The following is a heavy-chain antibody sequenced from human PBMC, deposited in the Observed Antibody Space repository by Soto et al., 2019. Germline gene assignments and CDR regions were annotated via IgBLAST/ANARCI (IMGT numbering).Heavy chain of an antibody. J-gene: IGHJ4*02. CDR3: AGDPSLDWNYFHY. Sequence: PSETLSLTCTVSGGSIASRGYYWSWIRQHPGTGLEWIGYISYSGSTYYNPSLKSRVTISVDTSKNQFSLKLTSVTAADTAVYYCAGDPSLDWNYFHYWGQGTLVTVSS. CDR1: GGSIASRGYY. CDR2: ISYSGST. D-gene: IGHD3-9*01. V-gene: IGHV4-31*03.